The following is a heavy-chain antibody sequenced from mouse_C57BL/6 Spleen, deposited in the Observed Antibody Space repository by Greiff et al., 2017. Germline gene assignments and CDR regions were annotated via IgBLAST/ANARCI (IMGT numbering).Heavy chain of an antibody. CDR3: ARSDPFAY. J-gene: IGHJ3*01. CDR1: GYAFSSSW. CDR2: IYPGDGDT. Sequence: QVQLKQSGPELVKPGASVKLSCKASGYAFSSSWMNWVKQRPGKGLEWIGRIYPGDGDTNYNGKFKGKATLTADKSSSPAYMQLSSLTSEDSAVYSGARSDPFAYWGQGTLVTVSA. V-gene: IGHV1-82*01.